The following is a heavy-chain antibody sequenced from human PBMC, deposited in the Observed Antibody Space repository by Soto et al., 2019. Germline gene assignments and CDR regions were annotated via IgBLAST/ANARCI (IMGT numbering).Heavy chain of an antibody. Sequence: ASVKVSCKASGYTFTSYGISWVRQAPGQGLEWMGWISAYNGNTNYAQKLQGRVTMTTDTSTSTAYMELRSLRSDDTAVYYCARDQRDGTEAIVVVPAARMFYYYGMDVWGQGTTVTVSS. CDR3: ARDQRDGTEAIVVVPAARMFYYYGMDV. V-gene: IGHV1-18*01. D-gene: IGHD2-2*01. CDR1: GYTFTSYG. J-gene: IGHJ6*02. CDR2: ISAYNGNT.